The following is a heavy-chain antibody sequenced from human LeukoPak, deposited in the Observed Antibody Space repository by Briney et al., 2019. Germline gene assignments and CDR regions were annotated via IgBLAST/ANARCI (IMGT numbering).Heavy chain of an antibody. J-gene: IGHJ4*02. Sequence: SETLSLTCTVSGGSISPYYWSWIRQPPGKGLEWLGYIYYSGNTDYNPSLKSRVAISVDTSKNQFSLKLSSVTAADTAVYYCARSTGSTMFIDYWGQGTLVTVSS. CDR3: ARSTGSTMFIDY. D-gene: IGHD3-10*02. CDR1: GGSISPYY. CDR2: IYYSGNT. V-gene: IGHV4-59*01.